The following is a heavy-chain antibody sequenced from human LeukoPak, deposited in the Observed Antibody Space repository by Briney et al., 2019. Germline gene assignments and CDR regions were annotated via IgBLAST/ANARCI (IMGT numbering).Heavy chain of an antibody. V-gene: IGHV3-33*01. Sequence: GGSLRLSCAASGFTFSSYGMHWVRQAPGKGLEWVAVIWYDGSNKYYADSVKGRFTISRDNSKNTLYLRMNSLRAEDTAVYYCGYSYGRFDCWGQGTLVTVSS. J-gene: IGHJ4*02. CDR1: GFTFSSYG. D-gene: IGHD5-18*01. CDR3: GYSYGRFDC. CDR2: IWYDGSNK.